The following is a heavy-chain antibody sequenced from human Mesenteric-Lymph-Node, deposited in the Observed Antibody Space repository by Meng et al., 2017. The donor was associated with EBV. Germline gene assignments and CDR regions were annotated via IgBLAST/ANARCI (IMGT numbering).Heavy chain of an antibody. CDR1: VGSFSGYD. CDR3: ARGYAGYYGKLFDY. Sequence: HVPLQQWGAVLFKPSATLCLPCAVYVGSFSGYDCTWIRQPPGRGLEWIGEINHSGSTNHNPSLKSRVTISADTSKDQFSLKLSSVTAADTAVYYCARGYAGYYGKLFDYWGQGTLVTVSS. V-gene: IGHV4-34*01. CDR2: INHSGST. J-gene: IGHJ4*02. D-gene: IGHD3-3*01.